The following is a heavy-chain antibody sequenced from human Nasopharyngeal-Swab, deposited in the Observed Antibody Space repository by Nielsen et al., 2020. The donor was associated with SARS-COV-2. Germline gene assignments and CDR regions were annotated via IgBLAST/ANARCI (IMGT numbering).Heavy chain of an antibody. CDR2: IYYSGST. J-gene: IGHJ3*02. CDR1: GGSISSYY. D-gene: IGHD6-6*01. CDR3: ARRGMGSSSRVNAFDI. V-gene: IGHV4-59*08. Sequence: SETLSLTCTVSGGSISSYYWSWIRQPPGKGLEWIGYIYYSGSTNYNPSLKSRVTISVDTSKNQFSLKLSSVTAADTVVYYCARRGMGSSSRVNAFDIWGQGTMVTVSS.